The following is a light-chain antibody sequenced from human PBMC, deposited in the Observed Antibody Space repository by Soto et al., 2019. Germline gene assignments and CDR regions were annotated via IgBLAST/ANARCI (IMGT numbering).Light chain of an antibody. CDR3: QQRSNWPPIT. Sequence: EIVLTQSPGTLSLSPWERAALSCRASQSVSTKFLAWYQQKPGQAPRLLIYDASNRATGIPARFSGSGSGTDFTLTISSLEAEDFAVYYCQQRSNWPPITFGQGTRLEIK. CDR2: DAS. J-gene: IGKJ5*01. CDR1: QSVSTKF. V-gene: IGKV3-11*01.